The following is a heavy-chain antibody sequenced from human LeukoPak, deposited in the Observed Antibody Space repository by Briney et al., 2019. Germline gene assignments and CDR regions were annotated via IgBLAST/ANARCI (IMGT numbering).Heavy chain of an antibody. V-gene: IGHV3-30*18. D-gene: IGHD4-23*01. Sequence: PGGSLRLSCAASGFTFSSYGMHWVRQAPGKGLEWVAVISYDGSNKYYSDSVKGRFTVSRDNSKNTVSLQMDSLRAEDTALYFCAKDKGNYYFDYWGQGTLVTVSS. CDR1: GFTFSSYG. J-gene: IGHJ4*02. CDR2: ISYDGSNK. CDR3: AKDKGNYYFDY.